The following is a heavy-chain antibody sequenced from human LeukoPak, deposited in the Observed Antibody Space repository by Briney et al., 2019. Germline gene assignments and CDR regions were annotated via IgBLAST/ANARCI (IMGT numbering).Heavy chain of an antibody. CDR1: GFTFSSYS. D-gene: IGHD2-15*01. J-gene: IGHJ3*02. CDR3: ARDLGGGGSPGAFDI. V-gene: IGHV3-48*01. Sequence: GGSLRLSCAASGFTFSSYSMNWVRQAPGKGLEWVSYISSSSSTIYYADSVKGRFTISRDNAKNSLYLQMNSLRAEDTAVYYCARDLGGGGSPGAFDIWGQGTMVTVSS. CDR2: ISSSSSTI.